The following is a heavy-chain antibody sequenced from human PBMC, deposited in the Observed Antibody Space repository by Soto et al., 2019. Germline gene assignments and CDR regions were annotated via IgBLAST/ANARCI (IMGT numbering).Heavy chain of an antibody. CDR3: AKWAGAARSSYYYYGMDV. J-gene: IGHJ6*02. Sequence: EVQLLESGGGLVQPGGSLRLSCAASGFTFSSYAMSWVRQAPGKGLEWVSAISGSGGSTCYADSVKGRFTMSRDNSKNTLYLQMNSLRAEDTAVYYCAKWAGAARSSYYYYGMDVWGQGTTVTVSS. D-gene: IGHD1-26*01. CDR2: ISGSGGST. V-gene: IGHV3-23*01. CDR1: GFTFSSYA.